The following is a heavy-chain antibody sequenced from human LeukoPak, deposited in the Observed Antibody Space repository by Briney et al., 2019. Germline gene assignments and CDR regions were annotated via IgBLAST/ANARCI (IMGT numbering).Heavy chain of an antibody. CDR2: IYYSGST. J-gene: IGHJ4*02. Sequence: PSETLSLTCTVSGGSISSSSYYWGWIRQPPGKGLEWIGSIYYSGSTYYNPSLKSRVTISVDTSKNQFSLKLSSVTAADTAVYYCARNEIATINYFDYWGQGTLVTVSS. CDR1: GGSISSSSYY. CDR3: ARNEIATINYFDY. D-gene: IGHD5-24*01. V-gene: IGHV4-39*07.